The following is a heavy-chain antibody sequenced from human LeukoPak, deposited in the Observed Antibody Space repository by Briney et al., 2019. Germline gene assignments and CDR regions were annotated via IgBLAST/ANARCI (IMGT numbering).Heavy chain of an antibody. CDR1: GGSISAYY. Sequence: SETLSLTCTVSGGSISAYYWSWIRQHPGKGLEWIGYIYYSGSTYYNPSLKSRVTIPVDTSKNQFSLKLSSVTAADTAVYYCARVILTHSDYFDYWGQGTLVTVSS. CDR2: IYYSGST. CDR3: ARVILTHSDYFDY. V-gene: IGHV4-31*03. J-gene: IGHJ4*02.